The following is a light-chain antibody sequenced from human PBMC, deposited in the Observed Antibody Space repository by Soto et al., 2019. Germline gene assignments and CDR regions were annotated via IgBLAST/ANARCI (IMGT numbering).Light chain of an antibody. CDR1: QSVSSSY. CDR2: GAS. V-gene: IGKV3-20*01. CDR3: QQYGSSPE. J-gene: IGKJ3*01. Sequence: ESVLTQSPGTLSLSPGERATLSCRASQSVSSSYLAWYQQKPGQAPRLLIYGASSRATGIPDRFSGSGSGTDFTLTISRLEPEDFAVYYCQQYGSSPEFGPGTKVDIK.